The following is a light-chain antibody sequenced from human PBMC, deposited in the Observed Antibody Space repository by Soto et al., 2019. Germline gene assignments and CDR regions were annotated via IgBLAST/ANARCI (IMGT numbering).Light chain of an antibody. CDR1: QSVNNK. CDR3: QRYNNWPLLT. J-gene: IGKJ4*01. Sequence: EIMVTQSPATLSVSTGERATLSCRASQSVNNKLAWYQQKPGQAPRLLIYGASTRATGIPARFGGRGYGTEFNLTISSLQSEDFAIYYCQRYNNWPLLTFGGGTKVEIK. V-gene: IGKV3-15*01. CDR2: GAS.